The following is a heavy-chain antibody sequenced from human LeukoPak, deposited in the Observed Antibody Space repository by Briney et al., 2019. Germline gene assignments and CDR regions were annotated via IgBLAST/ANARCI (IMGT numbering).Heavy chain of an antibody. CDR1: GFTVSSNY. D-gene: IGHD6-19*01. CDR3: ARDMLSSIAVAGTFSNYYGMDV. CDR2: IYSGGST. Sequence: GGSLRLSCAASGFTVSSNYMSWVRQAPGKGLEWVSVIYSGGSTYYADSVKGRFTISRDNSKNTLYLQMNSLRAEDTAVYYCARDMLSSIAVAGTFSNYYGMDVWGRGTTVTVSS. J-gene: IGHJ6*02. V-gene: IGHV3-66*01.